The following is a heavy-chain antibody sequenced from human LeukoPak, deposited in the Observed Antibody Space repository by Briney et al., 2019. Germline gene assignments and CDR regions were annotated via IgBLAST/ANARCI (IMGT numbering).Heavy chain of an antibody. V-gene: IGHV4-34*01. CDR1: GGSFSGYY. J-gene: IGHJ4*02. Sequence: SETLSLTCAVYGGSFSGYYWSWIRQPPGKGLEWIGEINHSGSTNYNPSLKSRVTISVDTSKNQFSLKLSSVTAADTAVYYCAGKDGYNERYYFDYWGQGTLVTVSS. CDR3: AGKDGYNERYYFDY. D-gene: IGHD5-12*01. CDR2: INHSGST.